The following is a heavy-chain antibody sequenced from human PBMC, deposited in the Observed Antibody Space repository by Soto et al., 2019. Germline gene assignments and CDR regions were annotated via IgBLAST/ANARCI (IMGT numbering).Heavy chain of an antibody. CDR1: GFTFSSYS. Sequence: EVQLVESGGGLVQPGGSLRLSCAASGFTFSSYSMSWVRQAPGKGLEWVSYISSSSSTIYYADSVKGRFTISRDNAKNSLYLHMNSLRDEDTAVYYCARGTSHPDYWGQGTLVVVSS. V-gene: IGHV3-48*02. J-gene: IGHJ4*02. D-gene: IGHD2-2*01. CDR2: ISSSSSTI. CDR3: ARGTSHPDY.